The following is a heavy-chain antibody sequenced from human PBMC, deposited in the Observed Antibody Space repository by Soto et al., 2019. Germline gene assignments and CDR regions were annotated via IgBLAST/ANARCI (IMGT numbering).Heavy chain of an antibody. J-gene: IGHJ4*02. CDR1: GLTFSRAW. CDR2: IKSRINGETT. V-gene: IGHV3-15*07. CDR3: AADSPDWGAYAFDY. D-gene: IGHD3-16*01. Sequence: EVQLVESGGGLVKPGGSLRLSCAASGLTFSRAWMNWVRQAPGQGLEWVGRIKSRINGETTDYATPVKGRFLISRDDSTSTVYLQMDSLKSEDTAVYYCAADSPDWGAYAFDYWGQGMLVTVS.